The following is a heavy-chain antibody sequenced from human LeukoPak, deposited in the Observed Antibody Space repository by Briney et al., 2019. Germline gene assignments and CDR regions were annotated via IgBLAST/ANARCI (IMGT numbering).Heavy chain of an antibody. Sequence: PGGSLRLSCAASGFTYTNYAMSWVRQAPGKGLEWVSAVSASGGSTYYADSVKGRFTISRDNSKNTVYLQMDSLRDEDTAVYYCARGITMANWGQGTLVTVSS. CDR2: VSASGGST. J-gene: IGHJ4*02. D-gene: IGHD3-10*01. CDR1: GFTYTNYA. CDR3: ARGITMAN. V-gene: IGHV3-23*01.